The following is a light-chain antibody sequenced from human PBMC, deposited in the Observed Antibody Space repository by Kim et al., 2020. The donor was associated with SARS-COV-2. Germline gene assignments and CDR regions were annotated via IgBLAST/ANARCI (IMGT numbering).Light chain of an antibody. Sequence: QRVTISCSGSSSNIGSKTVTWYQQLPGTAPKLLIYSNNQRPSGVPDRFSGAKSGTSASLAISGLQSEDEADYYCAAWDDSLNGRWVFGGGTQLTVL. CDR2: SNN. CDR3: AAWDDSLNGRWV. J-gene: IGLJ3*02. CDR1: SSNIGSKT. V-gene: IGLV1-44*01.